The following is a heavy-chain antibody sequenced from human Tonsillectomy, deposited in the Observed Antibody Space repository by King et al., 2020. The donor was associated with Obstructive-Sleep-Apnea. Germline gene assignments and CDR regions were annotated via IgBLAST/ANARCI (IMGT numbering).Heavy chain of an antibody. CDR3: AKAWTVTTLQCACDY. V-gene: IGHV3-30*18. Sequence: QVQLVESGGGVVQPGRSLRLSCAASGFTFSSYGMHWVRQAPGKGLEWVAVISYDGIKEYYADSVKGRFTISRDNSKNTLYLQMTSLRLEDTAVYYCAKAWTVTTLQCACDYWGQGTLVTVSS. D-gene: IGHD4-17*01. CDR1: GFTFSSYG. J-gene: IGHJ4*02. CDR2: ISYDGIKE.